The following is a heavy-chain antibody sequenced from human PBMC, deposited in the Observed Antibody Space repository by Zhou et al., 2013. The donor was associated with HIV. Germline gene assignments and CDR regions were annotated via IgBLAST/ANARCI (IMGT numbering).Heavy chain of an antibody. J-gene: IGHJ6*03. CDR3: ARGRRDSSGYSYYYYMDV. CDR1: GGNFSTSS. Sequence: QVQLVQSGAEVKKPGSSVRVSCKVSGGNFSTSSISWVRQAPGQGLEWMGGIIPMSSTTTYSQSVQGRVTITSDKSANTAYMELRDLRSEDTAVYYCARGRRDSSGYSYYYYMDVWGKGTTVTVSS. CDR2: IIPMSSTT. V-gene: IGHV1-69*14. D-gene: IGHD3-22*01.